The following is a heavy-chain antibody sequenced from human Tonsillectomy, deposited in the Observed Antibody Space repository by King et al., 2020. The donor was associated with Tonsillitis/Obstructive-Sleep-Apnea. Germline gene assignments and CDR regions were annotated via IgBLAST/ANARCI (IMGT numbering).Heavy chain of an antibody. CDR3: ARPPGPMDV. CDR1: GFTFSTYN. J-gene: IGHJ6*02. Sequence: VQLVESGGGLVKPGGSLRLSCAASGFTFSTYNMNWVRQAPGQGLEWVSSISSSSSYIYYADSVKGRFTISRDNAKNSLYLQMNSRGAEDTGVYYCARPPGPMDVWGQGTTVTVSS. V-gene: IGHV3-21*01. CDR2: ISSSSSYI.